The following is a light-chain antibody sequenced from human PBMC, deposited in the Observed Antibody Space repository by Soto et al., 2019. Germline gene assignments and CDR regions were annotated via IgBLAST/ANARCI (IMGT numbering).Light chain of an antibody. V-gene: IGKV3-20*01. CDR1: QSVGTY. J-gene: IGKJ4*01. Sequence: EIVLTQSPATLSLSPGERAILSCRASQSVGTYLAWYQQKPGRAPRLLIYGASSRATGIPDRFSGSGSGTDFTLTISRLEPEDFAVYYCQQYGSSPRAFGGGTKVDIK. CDR2: GAS. CDR3: QQYGSSPRA.